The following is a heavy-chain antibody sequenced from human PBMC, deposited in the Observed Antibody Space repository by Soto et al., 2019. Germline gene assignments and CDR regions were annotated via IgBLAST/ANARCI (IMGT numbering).Heavy chain of an antibody. CDR2: ISSTSSHI. CDR3: VRDPAADGYYGMDV. V-gene: IGHV3-21*01. Sequence: EVQLVESGGGLVKPGGSLRLSCVASEFSFSTYNMNWVRQAPGKGLEWGSFISSTSSHIHYADSVNGRFTISRDNAKNSLYLQMNSLRAEDTAVYYCVRDPAADGYYGMDVWCQGTTVTVSS. D-gene: IGHD6-13*01. J-gene: IGHJ6*02. CDR1: EFSFSTYN.